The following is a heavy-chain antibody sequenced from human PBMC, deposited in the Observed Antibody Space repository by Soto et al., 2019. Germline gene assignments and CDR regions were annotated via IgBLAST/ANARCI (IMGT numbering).Heavy chain of an antibody. CDR3: ARDESIAWYVDL. Sequence: QVQLVESGGGVVQPGRSLRLSCAASGFTFSSYGMHWVRQAPGKGLEWVAVIWYDGSNKYYADSVKGRFTISRDNSKNTLYLQMNSLRAEDTAGYYCARDESIAWYVDLWGRGTLVTVSS. CDR2: IWYDGSNK. D-gene: IGHD6-6*01. V-gene: IGHV3-33*01. CDR1: GFTFSSYG. J-gene: IGHJ2*01.